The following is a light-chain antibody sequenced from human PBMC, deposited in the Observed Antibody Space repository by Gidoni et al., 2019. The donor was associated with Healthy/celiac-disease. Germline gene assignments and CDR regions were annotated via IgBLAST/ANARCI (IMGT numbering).Light chain of an antibody. CDR2: DAS. V-gene: IGKV3-11*01. CDR3: QQRSNWPPT. J-gene: IGKJ4*01. Sequence: EMVLTQSPATLSLSPGERATLSCRASQSVSSYSAWYQQKPGQAPRLLIYDASNRATGIPARFSGSGSGTGFTLTISSLEPEDFAVYYCQQRSNWPPTFGGGTKVEIK. CDR1: QSVSSY.